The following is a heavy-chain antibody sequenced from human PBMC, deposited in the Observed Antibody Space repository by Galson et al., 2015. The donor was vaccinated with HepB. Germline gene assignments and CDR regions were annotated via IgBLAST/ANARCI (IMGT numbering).Heavy chain of an antibody. D-gene: IGHD3-9*01. Sequence: SLRLSCAASGFTFSSYGMHWVRQAPGKGLEWVAFIRYDGSNKYYADSVKGRFTISRDNSKNTLYLQMNSLRAEDTAVYYCAKDQRSGFRGPRDLRYYCYGMDVWGQGTTVTVSS. V-gene: IGHV3-30*02. CDR1: GFTFSSYG. CDR2: IRYDGSNK. J-gene: IGHJ6*02. CDR3: AKDQRSGFRGPRDLRYYCYGMDV.